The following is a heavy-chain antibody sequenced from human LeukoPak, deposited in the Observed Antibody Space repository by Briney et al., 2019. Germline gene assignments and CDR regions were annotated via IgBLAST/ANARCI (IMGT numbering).Heavy chain of an antibody. D-gene: IGHD3-3*01. Sequence: GGSLRLSCAASGFTFSSYSMNWVRQSPRKGLEWVSSITTSSTYIYYADSVKGRFTISRDNAKNSLYLQMYSLRVEDTAVYYCVRDRRYYDFWSGYVDYWGQGTLVTVSS. CDR1: GFTFSSYS. V-gene: IGHV3-21*01. J-gene: IGHJ4*02. CDR2: ITTSSTYI. CDR3: VRDRRYYDFWSGYVDY.